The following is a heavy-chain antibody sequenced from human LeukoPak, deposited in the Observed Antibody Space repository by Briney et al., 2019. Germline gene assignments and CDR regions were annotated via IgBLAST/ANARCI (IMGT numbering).Heavy chain of an antibody. J-gene: IGHJ4*02. CDR1: GFTFSSYA. V-gene: IGHV3-23*01. CDR2: ISGSGGST. Sequence: GGPLRLSCAASGFTFSSYAMSWVRQAPGKGLEWVSAISGSGGSTYYADSVKGRFTISRDNSKNTLYLQMNSLRAEDTAVYYCAKDFVDYYGSGSYYNDVARFLDWGQGTLVTVSS. D-gene: IGHD3-10*01. CDR3: AKDFVDYYGSGSYYNDVARFLD.